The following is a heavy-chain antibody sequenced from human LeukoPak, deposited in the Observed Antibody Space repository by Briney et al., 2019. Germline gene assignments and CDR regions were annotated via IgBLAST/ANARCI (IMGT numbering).Heavy chain of an antibody. CDR3: ARGRYFDWFPYYFDY. Sequence: SETLSLTCTVSGGSISSHYWSWIRQPPGKGLEWSGYIYNSGSTNYNPSLKSRVTISIDTSKNQFSLKLSSVTAADTAVYYCARGRYFDWFPYYFDYWGQGTLVTVSS. V-gene: IGHV4-59*08. D-gene: IGHD3-9*01. CDR2: IYNSGST. CDR1: GGSISSHY. J-gene: IGHJ4*02.